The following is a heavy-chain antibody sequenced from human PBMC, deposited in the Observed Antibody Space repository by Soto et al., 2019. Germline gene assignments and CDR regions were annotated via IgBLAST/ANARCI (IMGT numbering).Heavy chain of an antibody. CDR3: ARVGIFCSGSSCYRSHAFDI. D-gene: IGHD2-15*01. CDR1: GGSFSSGDHY. Sequence: QVQLQESGPGLVKPSQTLSLTCTVSGGSFSSGDHYWSWIRQPPGKGLQWIGHYYSGSSYYNPPLKSRLTISADTSKNQFSLNLNSVTAADTAVYYCARVGIFCSGSSCYRSHAFDIWGQGTMVTVSS. J-gene: IGHJ3*02. V-gene: IGHV4-30-4*01. CDR2: YYSGSS.